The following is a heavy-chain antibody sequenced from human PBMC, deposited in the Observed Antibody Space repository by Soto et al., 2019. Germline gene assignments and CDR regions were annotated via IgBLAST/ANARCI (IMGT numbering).Heavy chain of an antibody. CDR1: GDTVTSYG. CDR3: ARSAYYDILTGYYNVMGY. Sequence: ASVKVSCKASGDTVTSYGISGVRKAPGQGLEWMGWTSAYNGNTNYAQKLQGRVTMTTDTSTSTAYMELRSLRSDDTAVYYCARSAYYDILTGYYNVMGYWGQGTLVTVSS. V-gene: IGHV1-18*01. CDR2: TSAYNGNT. J-gene: IGHJ4*02. D-gene: IGHD3-9*01.